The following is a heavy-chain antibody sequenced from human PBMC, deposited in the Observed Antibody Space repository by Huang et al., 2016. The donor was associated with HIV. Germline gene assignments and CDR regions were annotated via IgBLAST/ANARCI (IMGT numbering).Heavy chain of an antibody. Sequence: QVQLVQSGGEVKKPGASVKVSCKASDYTFTSYGISWVRQAPGQGLEWMGGISTKNGETNYAQKFQGRVTRTTDTSTSTAYMELRSVRSDDTAGYYCGGSSGYWSFDYWGQGTLVTVSS. CDR3: GGSSGYWSFDY. D-gene: IGHD3-22*01. J-gene: IGHJ4*02. V-gene: IGHV1-18*04. CDR1: DYTFTSYG. CDR2: ISTKNGET.